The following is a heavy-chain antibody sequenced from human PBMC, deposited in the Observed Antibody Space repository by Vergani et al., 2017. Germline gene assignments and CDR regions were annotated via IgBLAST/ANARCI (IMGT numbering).Heavy chain of an antibody. J-gene: IGHJ4*02. CDR1: GGSINSHNYY. Sequence: QVQLQESGPGLVKPSQTLSLTFTVSGGSINSHNYYWSWIRQPAGKGLEWIGRIHTSGSTNYNPSLKSRVTMSEDRSKNQFSLNLTSVTAADTAVYFCAGGSCLGGSCYKPLFDYWGQGILVTVSS. V-gene: IGHV4-61*02. CDR2: IHTSGST. D-gene: IGHD2-15*01. CDR3: AGGSCLGGSCYKPLFDY.